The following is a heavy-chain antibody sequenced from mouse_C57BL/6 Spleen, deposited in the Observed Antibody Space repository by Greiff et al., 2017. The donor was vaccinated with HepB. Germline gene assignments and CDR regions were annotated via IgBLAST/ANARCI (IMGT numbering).Heavy chain of an antibody. CDR3: ATLPLYYPYYFDD. CDR2: IHPNSGST. Sequence: QVQLQQPGAELVKPGASVKLSCKASGYTFTSYWMHWVKQRPGQGLEWIGMIHPNSGSTNYNEKFKSKATLTVDKSSSTAYMQLSSLTSEDSAVYDGATLPLYYPYYFDDWGQGTTLTVSS. V-gene: IGHV1-64*01. D-gene: IGHD2-1*01. J-gene: IGHJ2*01. CDR1: GYTFTSYW.